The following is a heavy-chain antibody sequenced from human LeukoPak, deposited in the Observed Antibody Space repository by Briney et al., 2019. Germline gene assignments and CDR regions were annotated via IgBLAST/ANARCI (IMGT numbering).Heavy chain of an antibody. CDR1: GFTFSSYA. V-gene: IGHV3-64*01. Sequence: GGSLRLSCAASGFTFSSYAMHWVRQAPGKGLEYVSGISSNGGSTNYANSVKGRYTISRDNSKNTLYLQMGSLRVEDMAVYYCARDLRGSNAYWGQGTLVTVSS. J-gene: IGHJ4*02. CDR2: ISSNGGST. CDR3: ARDLRGSNAY. D-gene: IGHD1-26*01.